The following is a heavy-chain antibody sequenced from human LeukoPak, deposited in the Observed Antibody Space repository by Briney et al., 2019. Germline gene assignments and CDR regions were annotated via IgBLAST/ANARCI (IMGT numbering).Heavy chain of an antibody. CDR2: MYNSGST. D-gene: IGHD6-19*01. CDR1: GGSFSGYY. J-gene: IGHJ4*02. Sequence: PSETLSLTCAVYGGSFSGYYWSWIRQPLGKGLEWIGSMYNSGSTYYNPSLKSRVTISVDTSKNQFALKLSSVTAADTAVYYCASGSYVSGWYPYFEFWGQGTLVIVSS. V-gene: IGHV4-34*01. CDR3: ASGSYVSGWYPYFEF.